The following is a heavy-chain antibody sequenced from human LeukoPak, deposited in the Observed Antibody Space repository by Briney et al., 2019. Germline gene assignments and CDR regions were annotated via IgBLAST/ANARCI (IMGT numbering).Heavy chain of an antibody. CDR2: IYYSGST. CDR1: GGSTSSSSYY. Sequence: PSETLSLTCTVSGGSTSSSSYYWGWIRQPPGKGLEWIGSIYYSGSTYYIPSLKSRVTISVDTSKNQFSLKLSSVTAADTAVYYCARHVRMTTVAADAFDIWGQGTMVTVSS. V-gene: IGHV4-39*01. J-gene: IGHJ3*02. D-gene: IGHD4-23*01. CDR3: ARHVRMTTVAADAFDI.